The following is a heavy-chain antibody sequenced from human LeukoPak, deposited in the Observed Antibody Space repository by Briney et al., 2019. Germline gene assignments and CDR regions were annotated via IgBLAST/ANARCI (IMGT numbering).Heavy chain of an antibody. V-gene: IGHV4-34*01. D-gene: IGHD2-21*01. CDR1: GGSFSGYY. J-gene: IGHJ4*02. CDR2: INHSGST. CDR3: ARRAPRGGLLDY. Sequence: PSETLSLTCAVYGGSFSGYYWSWIRQPPGKGLEWIGEINHSGSTNYNPSLKSRVTISVDTSRNQFSLKLSSVTAADTAVYYCARRAPRGGLLDYWGQGTLVTVSS.